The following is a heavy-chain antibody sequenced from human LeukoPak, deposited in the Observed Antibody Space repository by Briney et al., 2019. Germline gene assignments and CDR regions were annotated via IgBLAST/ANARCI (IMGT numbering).Heavy chain of an antibody. V-gene: IGHV1-2*02. CDR2: IHPKSGRT. CDR3: ARDPDSPQVDFDY. Sequence: ASVKVSCKASGYTFTDYYIHWVRQGPGQGLEWMGWIHPKSGRTNYAQKFQGRVTMTRDTSISTAFMELSSLRSDDTAIYYCARDPDSPQVDFDYWGQGTLVTVSS. J-gene: IGHJ4*02. D-gene: IGHD3-22*01. CDR1: GYTFTDYY.